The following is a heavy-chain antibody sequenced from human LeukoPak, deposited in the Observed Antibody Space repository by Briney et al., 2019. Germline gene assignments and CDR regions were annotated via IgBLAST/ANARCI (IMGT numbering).Heavy chain of an antibody. CDR3: ATFDITMVRGVIITLQWFDP. V-gene: IGHV1-24*01. J-gene: IGHJ5*02. CDR2: FDPEDGET. D-gene: IGHD3-10*01. CDR1: GYTLTELS. Sequence: GASVKVSFKVSGYTLTELSMHWVRQAPGKGGEGMGGFDPEDGETIYSQKFQGRVTITEDTSTDTAYMELSSLRSEDTAVYYCATFDITMVRGVIITLQWFDPWGQGTLVTVSS.